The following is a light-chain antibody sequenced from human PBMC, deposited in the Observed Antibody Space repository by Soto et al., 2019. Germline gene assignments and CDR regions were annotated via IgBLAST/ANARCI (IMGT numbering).Light chain of an antibody. CDR3: SAYAGSPYLYV. V-gene: IGLV2-8*01. CDR1: SFDVGGYNY. CDR2: EVS. J-gene: IGLJ1*01. Sequence: QSALTQPASASVSPGQSVTISCTGTSFDVGGYNYVSWYQQHPGKAPQVLMYEVSKRPSGVPDRFSGSKSGNTASLTVSGLQAEDEADYYCSAYAGSPYLYVFGSGTKVTVL.